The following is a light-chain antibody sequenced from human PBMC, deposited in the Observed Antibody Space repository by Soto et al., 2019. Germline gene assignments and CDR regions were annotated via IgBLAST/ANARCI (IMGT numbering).Light chain of an antibody. J-gene: IGLJ2*01. CDR2: DVS. CDR3: SSYTSSSRV. CDR1: SSDVGGYNY. V-gene: IGLV2-14*01. Sequence: QSALTQPASVSGSPGQSITISCTGTSSDVGGYNYVSWYQQHPGKAPKLMIYDVSNRPSGVSNRFSGSKSGNTASLTISGLQADEEADYYCSSYTSSSRVFGGGTKLTVL.